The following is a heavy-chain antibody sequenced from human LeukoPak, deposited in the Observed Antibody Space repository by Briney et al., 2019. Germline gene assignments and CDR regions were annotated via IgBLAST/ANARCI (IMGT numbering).Heavy chain of an antibody. J-gene: IGHJ4*02. CDR2: IYYSGNT. V-gene: IGHV4-39*01. CDR3: ARLGSGYSYGYSYFDY. CDR1: GGSISSSSYY. Sequence: SETPSLTCSVSGGSISSSSYYWGWIRQPPGKGLEWIGSIYYSGNTYYSPSLKSRVTMSVDTSRNQFSLKLSSVTAADTAVYYCARLGSGYSYGYSYFDYWGQGTLVTVSS. D-gene: IGHD5-18*01.